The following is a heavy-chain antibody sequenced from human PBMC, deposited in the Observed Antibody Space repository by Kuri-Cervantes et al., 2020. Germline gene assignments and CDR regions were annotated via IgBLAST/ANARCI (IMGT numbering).Heavy chain of an antibody. J-gene: IGHJ4*02. V-gene: IGHV4-34*01. CDR2: INHSGST. Sequence: SQTLSLTCAVYGGSFSGYYWSWIRQPPGKGLEWIGEINHSGSTNYNPSLKSRVTISVDNSKNQFSLNLNSVTAADTAVYFCARGSNYHWGKWGQGALVTVSS. CDR1: GGSFSGYY. CDR3: ARGSNYHWGK. D-gene: IGHD3-16*01.